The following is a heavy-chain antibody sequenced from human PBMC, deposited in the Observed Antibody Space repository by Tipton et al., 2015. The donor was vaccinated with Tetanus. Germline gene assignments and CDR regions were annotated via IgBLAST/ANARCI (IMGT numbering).Heavy chain of an antibody. CDR1: GLTFSDYG. J-gene: IGHJ4*01. CDR3: AKGGELLVRGVFDY. D-gene: IGHD2-15*01. V-gene: IGHV3-NL1*01. Sequence: SLRLSCAASGLTFSDYGMHWVRQAPGNGLEWVSVSYAGGNYAYYADSVKGRFTTSRDDSKSTLYLHMTSLRAEDTAVYYCAKGGELLVRGVFDYWGHGTLVTVSS. CDR2: SYAGGNYA.